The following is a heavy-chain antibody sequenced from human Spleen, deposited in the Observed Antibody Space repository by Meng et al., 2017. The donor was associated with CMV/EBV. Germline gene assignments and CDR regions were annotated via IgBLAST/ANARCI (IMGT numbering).Heavy chain of an antibody. J-gene: IGHJ3*02. Sequence: GGSLRLSCAASGFTFSSYAMHWVRQAPGKGLEWVAVISYDGSNKYYADSVKGRFTISRDNSKNTLYLQMNSLRAEDTAVYYCARSREGAYCGGDCYGAFDIWGQGTMVTVSS. CDR1: GFTFSSYA. V-gene: IGHV3-30*04. CDR2: ISYDGSNK. CDR3: ARSREGAYCGGDCYGAFDI. D-gene: IGHD2-21*01.